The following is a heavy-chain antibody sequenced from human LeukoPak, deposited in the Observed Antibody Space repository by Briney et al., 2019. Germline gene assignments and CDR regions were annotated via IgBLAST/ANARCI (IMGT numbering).Heavy chain of an antibody. D-gene: IGHD6-19*01. V-gene: IGHV3-30*02. Sequence: GGSQRLSCAASGFTFSSYGMHWVRQAPGKGLEWVAFIRYDGSNKYYADSVKGRFTISRDNSKNTLYLQMNSLRAEDTAVYYCAKVMGSSGWSSYWGQGTLVTVSS. CDR1: GFTFSSYG. J-gene: IGHJ4*02. CDR2: IRYDGSNK. CDR3: AKVMGSSGWSSY.